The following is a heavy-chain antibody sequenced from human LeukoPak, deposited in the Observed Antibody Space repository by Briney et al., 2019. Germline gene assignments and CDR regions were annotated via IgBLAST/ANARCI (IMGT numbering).Heavy chain of an antibody. V-gene: IGHV5-51*01. CDR1: GYSFTSYW. D-gene: IGHD5-18*01. CDR2: IYPGDSDT. J-gene: IGHJ4*02. Sequence: GESLKISCKGSGYSFTSYWIGWVRQMPGKGLEWMGIIYPGDSDTRYSPSFQGQVTISADKSISTAYLQWSSLKASDTAMYYCARSAMVTGELHYFDYWGQGTLVTVSS. CDR3: ARSAMVTGELHYFDY.